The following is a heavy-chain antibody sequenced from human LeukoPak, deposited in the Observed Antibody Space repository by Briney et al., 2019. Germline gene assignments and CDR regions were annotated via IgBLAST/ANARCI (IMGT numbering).Heavy chain of an antibody. CDR3: ARHGENGDYGYYGMDV. Sequence: GESLKISCKGSGYSFTSYWIGWVRQMPGKGLEWMGIIYPGDSDTRYSPSFQGQVTISADKSISTAYLQWSSLKASDTAMYYCARHGENGDYGYYGMDVWSKGTTVTVSS. CDR2: IYPGDSDT. J-gene: IGHJ6*04. V-gene: IGHV5-51*01. D-gene: IGHD4-17*01. CDR1: GYSFTSYW.